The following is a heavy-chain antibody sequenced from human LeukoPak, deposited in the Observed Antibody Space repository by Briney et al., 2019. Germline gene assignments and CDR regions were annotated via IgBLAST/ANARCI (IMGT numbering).Heavy chain of an antibody. J-gene: IGHJ4*02. V-gene: IGHV3-23*01. CDR1: GFTFSTYA. CDR3: ARDFWSSASDY. Sequence: GGSLRLSCAASGFTFSTYAMSWVRQAPGKGLEWVSAISGSGGSTYYADSVKGRFTISRDNSKNTLYLQMNNLRAEDTAVYYCARDFWSSASDYWGQGTLVTVSS. D-gene: IGHD2-8*02. CDR2: ISGSGGST.